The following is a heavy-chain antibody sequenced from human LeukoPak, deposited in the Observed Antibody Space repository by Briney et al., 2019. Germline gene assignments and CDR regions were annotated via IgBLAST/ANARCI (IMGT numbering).Heavy chain of an antibody. CDR2: INGDGDT. CDR3: AKGPSDGF. J-gene: IGHJ4*02. D-gene: IGHD5-24*01. CDR1: GFTLSRHA. Sequence: GGTLRLSCAASGFTLSRHAMNWVRQAPGKGLEWVSVINGDGDTYYADSVRGRFTISRDNSKNTLFLQMNSLRAEDTAVYYCAKGPSDGFWGQGILVTVSS. V-gene: IGHV3-23*01.